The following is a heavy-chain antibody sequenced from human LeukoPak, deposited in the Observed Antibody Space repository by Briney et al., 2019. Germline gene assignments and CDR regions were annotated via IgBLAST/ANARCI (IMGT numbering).Heavy chain of an antibody. CDR3: VRSPGDGVDFDF. CDR2: IIPIFGTA. V-gene: IGHV1-69*05. J-gene: IGHJ4*02. Sequence: VASVKVSCKASGGTFSSYAISWVRQAPGQGLEWMGRIIPIFGTANYAQKFQGRVTITTDESTSTAYIELSSLRSEDTAVYYCVRSPGDGVDFDFWGQGTLVTVSS. D-gene: IGHD7-27*01. CDR1: GGTFSSYA.